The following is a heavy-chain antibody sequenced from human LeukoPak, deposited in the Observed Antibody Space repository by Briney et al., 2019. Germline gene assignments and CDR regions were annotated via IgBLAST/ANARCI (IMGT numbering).Heavy chain of an antibody. CDR3: ASGEAVAGTYAGWFDP. CDR2: IIPIFGTA. Sequence: SVKVSCKASGGTFSSYAISWVRQAPGQGLEWMGGIIPIFGTANYAQKFQGRVTITADESTSTAYMELSSLRSEDTAVYYCASGEAVAGTYAGWFDPWGQGTLVTVSS. D-gene: IGHD6-19*01. J-gene: IGHJ5*02. CDR1: GGTFSSYA. V-gene: IGHV1-69*13.